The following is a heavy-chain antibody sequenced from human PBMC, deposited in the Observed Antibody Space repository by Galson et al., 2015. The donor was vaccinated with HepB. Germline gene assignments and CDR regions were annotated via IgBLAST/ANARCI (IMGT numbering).Heavy chain of an antibody. CDR1: GGSFSGYY. D-gene: IGHD4-23*01. CDR3: ARAKLRWYPSFDY. Sequence: ETLSLTCAVYGGSFSGYYWSWIRQPPGKGLEWIGEINHSGSTNYNPSLKSRVTISVDTSKNQFSLKLSSVTAADTAVYYCARAKLRWYPSFDYLGQGTLATVSS. CDR2: INHSGST. V-gene: IGHV4-34*01. J-gene: IGHJ4*02.